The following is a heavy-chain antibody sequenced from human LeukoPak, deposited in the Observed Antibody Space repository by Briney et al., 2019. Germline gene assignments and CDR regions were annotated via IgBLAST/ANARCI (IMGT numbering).Heavy chain of an antibody. V-gene: IGHV3-23*01. CDR1: GFTFNNYV. J-gene: IGHJ4*02. D-gene: IGHD6-13*01. CDR3: AKPATGTNSFDY. Sequence: QPGGSLRLSCAVSGFTFNNYVMSWVRQAPGKGLEWVSTISGIGGSTYYADCGKGRFTISRDNSKSTLYLQLSGLRAEDTAVYYCAKPATGTNSFDYWGQGTLVTVSS. CDR2: ISGIGGST.